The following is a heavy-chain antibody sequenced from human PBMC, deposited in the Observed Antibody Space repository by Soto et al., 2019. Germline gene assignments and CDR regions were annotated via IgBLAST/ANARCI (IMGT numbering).Heavy chain of an antibody. CDR3: ARARSPDYYGMDV. CDR1: GFTFSNYW. J-gene: IGHJ6*02. D-gene: IGHD1-26*01. V-gene: IGHV3-74*01. CDR2: INSDGSST. Sequence: GGSLRLSCAASGFTFSNYWMHWVRQAPGKGLVWVSRINSDGSSTNYADSVKGRFTISRDNAKNTLSLQMNSLRAEDTAVYYCARARSPDYYGMDVWGQGTTVTSP.